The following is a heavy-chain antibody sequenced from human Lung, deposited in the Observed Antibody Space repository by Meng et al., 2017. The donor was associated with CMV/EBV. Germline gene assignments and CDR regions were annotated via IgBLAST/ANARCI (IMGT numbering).Heavy chain of an antibody. D-gene: IGHD3-16*02. V-gene: IGHV4-59*08. CDR2: NYYSGST. CDR3: ARHQNGGTYPLDY. J-gene: IGHJ4*02. CDR1: GGSISTYY. Sequence: QVQLQEQGPGLVKPSETLSLTCAVSGGSISTYYWSWIRQPPGKGLEWIGNNYYSGSTNYNPSLASRVTISVDSSKNQFSLKLSSVTAADTAVYYCARHQNGGTYPLDYWGQGTLVTVSS.